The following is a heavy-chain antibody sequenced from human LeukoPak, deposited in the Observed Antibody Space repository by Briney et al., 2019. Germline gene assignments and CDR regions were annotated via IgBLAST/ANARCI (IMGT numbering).Heavy chain of an antibody. J-gene: IGHJ3*02. D-gene: IGHD1-26*01. Sequence: PSETLSLTCAVYGGSFIGFHWNWIRQPPGKGLEWIGDINHSGSTNYNPSLKSRVTMSVDTSKNQFSLKLSSVTAADTAVYYCARGAYVFSGSQSTYDAFDIWGQGTMVTVSS. CDR3: ARGAYVFSGSQSTYDAFDI. V-gene: IGHV4-34*01. CDR2: INHSGST. CDR1: GGSFIGFH.